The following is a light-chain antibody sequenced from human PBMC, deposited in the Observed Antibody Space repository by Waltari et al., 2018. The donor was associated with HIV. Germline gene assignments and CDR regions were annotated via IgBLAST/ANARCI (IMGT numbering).Light chain of an antibody. J-gene: IGLJ2*01. CDR1: HRNLGFFNL. CDR2: GVT. V-gene: IGLV2-14*01. CDR3: SSYASDDTVV. Sequence: QSALTQPASVSGSPGQSLTISCTGAHRNLGFFNLVSWYRQYPGKAPQLIIYGVTSRPSGISSRFSGSKSGNTASLTISGLQVDDEADYYCSSYASDDTVVFGGGTKLTVL.